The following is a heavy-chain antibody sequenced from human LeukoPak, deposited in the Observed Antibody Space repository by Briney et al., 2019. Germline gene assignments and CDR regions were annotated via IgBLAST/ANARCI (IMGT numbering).Heavy chain of an antibody. CDR1: GGSISGYY. CDR3: ARVSPSYDY. Sequence: SETLSLTCSVSGGSISGYYWSWIRQPPGKGLEWIGYIYNSGSTNYNPSLKSRVTMSVDTSKNQFSLKLSSVTAADTAVYYCARVSPSYDYWGQGTLVTVSS. CDR2: IYNSGST. J-gene: IGHJ4*02. V-gene: IGHV4-59*08.